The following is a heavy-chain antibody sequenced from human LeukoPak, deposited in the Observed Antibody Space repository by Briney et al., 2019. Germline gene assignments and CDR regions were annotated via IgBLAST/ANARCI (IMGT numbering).Heavy chain of an antibody. V-gene: IGHV3-64*01. J-gene: IGHJ4*02. D-gene: IGHD6-13*01. CDR2: ISSNGGST. Sequence: GGSLRPSCAASGFTFSSYAMHWVRQAPGKGLEYVSAISSNGGSTYYANSVKGRFTISRDNSKNTLYLQMGSLRAEDMAVYYCAVEISSSWDSFDYWGQGTLVTVSA. CDR3: AVEISSSWDSFDY. CDR1: GFTFSSYA.